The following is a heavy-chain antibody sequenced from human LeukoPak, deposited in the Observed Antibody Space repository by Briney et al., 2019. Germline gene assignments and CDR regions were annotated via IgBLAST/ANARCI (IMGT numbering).Heavy chain of an antibody. J-gene: IGHJ5*02. CDR1: GESIRGYH. D-gene: IGHD4-17*01. V-gene: IGHV4-4*09. CDR3: ARLYGDHAFDP. Sequence: SETLSLTCTVSGESIRGYHWNWIRQPPGKGLEGVGYIYTSGSTTSTPSLKRRVPISVDTSKNQFSLKLSSATAADTAVYYCARLYGDHAFDPWGQGTLVTVSS. CDR2: IYTSGST.